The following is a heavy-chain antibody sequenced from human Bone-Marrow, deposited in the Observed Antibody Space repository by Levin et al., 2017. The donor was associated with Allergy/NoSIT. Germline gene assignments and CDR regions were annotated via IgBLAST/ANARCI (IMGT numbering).Heavy chain of an antibody. CDR2: ITNSGRT. CDR1: GFTFSNYA. Sequence: SGGSLRLSCAASGFTFSNYAMSWVRQAPGKGLEWVSAITNSGRTYYADSVKGRFTVSRDNSKNTLYLQINSLRADDTAVYYCAKEMTAVVPVFDYWGQGTLVTVSS. J-gene: IGHJ4*02. CDR3: AKEMTAVVPVFDY. D-gene: IGHD4-23*01. V-gene: IGHV3-23*01.